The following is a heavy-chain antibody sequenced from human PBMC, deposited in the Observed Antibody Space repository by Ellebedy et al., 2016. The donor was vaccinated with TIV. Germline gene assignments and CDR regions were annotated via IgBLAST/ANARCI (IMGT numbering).Heavy chain of an antibody. CDR3: AGYGWPANFDP. CDR2: LKEDETEK. Sequence: GESLKISXTASGFTFSRCWMGWVRQAPGKGLERVAHLKEDETEKYYAESVKGRFTISRDNAKNSLYLEMKSLRAEDTALYNGAGYGWPANFDPWGQGTLVTVSS. V-gene: IGHV3-7*01. J-gene: IGHJ5*02. D-gene: IGHD6-13*01. CDR1: GFTFSRCW.